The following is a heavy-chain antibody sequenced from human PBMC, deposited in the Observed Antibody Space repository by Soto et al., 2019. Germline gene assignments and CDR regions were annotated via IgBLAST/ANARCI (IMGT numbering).Heavy chain of an antibody. D-gene: IGHD5-12*01. Sequence: GASVKVSCKASGYTFTSYAMHWVRQAPGQRLEWMGWINAGNGNTKYSQKFQGRVTITRDTSASTAYMELSSLRSEDTAVYYCAGYDGPSYYYGMDVWGQGNPGHRLL. CDR1: GYTFTSYA. CDR2: INAGNGNT. CDR3: AGYDGPSYYYGMDV. J-gene: IGHJ6*02. V-gene: IGHV1-3*01.